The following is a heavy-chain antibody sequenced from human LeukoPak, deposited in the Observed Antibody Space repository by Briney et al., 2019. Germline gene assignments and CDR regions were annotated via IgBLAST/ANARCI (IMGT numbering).Heavy chain of an antibody. CDR3: ARDNGAMNFDP. J-gene: IGHJ5*02. Sequence: GGSLRLSCAASGFTFSDYYMSWIRQAPGKGLEWVSYISSSGSTIYYADSVKGRFTISRDDAKDSLYLQMNSLRAEDTAVYYCARDNGAMNFDPWGQGTLVTVSS. CDR2: ISSSGSTI. D-gene: IGHD1-26*01. CDR1: GFTFSDYY. V-gene: IGHV3-11*01.